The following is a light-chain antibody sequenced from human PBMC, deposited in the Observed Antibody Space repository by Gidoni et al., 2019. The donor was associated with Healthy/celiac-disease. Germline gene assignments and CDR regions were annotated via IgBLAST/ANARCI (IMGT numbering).Light chain of an antibody. CDR1: QDISNY. J-gene: IGKJ3*01. V-gene: IGKV1-33*01. Sequence: DIKMTQSPSSLSASVGDRVTITCQASQDISNYLNWYQQKPGKAPKLLIYDASNLETGVPSSFSGSGSGTDFTFTISSLQPEDIATYYCQQYDPVFTFGPGTKVDIK. CDR3: QQYDPVFT. CDR2: DAS.